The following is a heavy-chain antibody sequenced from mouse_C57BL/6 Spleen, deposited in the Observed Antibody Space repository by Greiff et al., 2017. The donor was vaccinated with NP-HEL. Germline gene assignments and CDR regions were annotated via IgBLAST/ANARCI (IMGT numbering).Heavy chain of an antibody. V-gene: IGHV1-66*01. CDR1: GYSFTSYY. CDR2: IYPGSGNT. J-gene: IGHJ1*03. D-gene: IGHD1-1*01. Sequence: QVQLQQSGPELVKPGASVKISCKASGYSFTSYYIHWVKQRPGQGLEWIGWIYPGSGNTKYNEKFKGKATLTADTSSSTAYMQDSSLTSEDSAVYYCARDFLLGYFDGWGTGTTVTVSS. CDR3: ARDFLLGYFDG.